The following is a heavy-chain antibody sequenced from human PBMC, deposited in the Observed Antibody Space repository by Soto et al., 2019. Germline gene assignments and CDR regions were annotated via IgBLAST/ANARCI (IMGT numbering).Heavy chain of an antibody. V-gene: IGHV1-18*01. CDR2: ISAYNGNT. CDR3: ARDLPHYDSSGYYCCYFDY. Sequence: QVQLVQSGAEVKKPGASVKVSCKASGYTFTSYGISWVRQAPGQGLEWMGWISAYNGNTNYAQKLQGRVTMTTDTSTSTAYMELRSLRSDDTAVYYCARDLPHYDSSGYYCCYFDYWGQGTLVTVSS. J-gene: IGHJ4*02. D-gene: IGHD3-22*01. CDR1: GYTFTSYG.